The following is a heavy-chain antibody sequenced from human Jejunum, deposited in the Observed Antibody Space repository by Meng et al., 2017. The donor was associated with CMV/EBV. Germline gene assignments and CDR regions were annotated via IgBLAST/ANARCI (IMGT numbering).Heavy chain of an antibody. CDR2: ISSSTV. CDR1: GFTFSSYS. J-gene: IGHJ4*02. V-gene: IGHV3-48*04. D-gene: IGHD6-6*01. Sequence: SCAASGFTFSSYSMNWVRQAPGKGLEWVSYISSSTVYYADSVKGRFTISRDNAKNLLYLQMDSLRAEDTAVYYCARGQLVSFDYWGQGILVTVSS. CDR3: ARGQLVSFDY.